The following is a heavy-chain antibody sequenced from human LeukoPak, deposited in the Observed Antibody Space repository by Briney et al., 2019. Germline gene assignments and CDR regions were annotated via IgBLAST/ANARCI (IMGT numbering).Heavy chain of an antibody. V-gene: IGHV4-61*02. CDR3: ARGSGRYYDSSGYWFGY. D-gene: IGHD3-22*01. Sequence: SETLSLTCTVSGGSISSGSYYWSWIRQPAGKGLEWIGRIYISGSTNYNPSLKSRVAISADTSKNQLSLKLSSVTAADTAVYYCARGSGRYYDSSGYWFGYWGQGTLVTVSS. CDR2: IYISGST. J-gene: IGHJ4*02. CDR1: GGSISSGSYY.